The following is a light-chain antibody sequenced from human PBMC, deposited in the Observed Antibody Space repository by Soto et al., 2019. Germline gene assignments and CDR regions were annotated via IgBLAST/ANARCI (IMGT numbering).Light chain of an antibody. Sequence: EIVLTQSPGTLSLSPGERATLSCRASQSVTSSYLAWYQQKPGQAPRLLIFDASTRATGIPARFSGSGSGTDFTLTISRLEPEDFAVYYCQQYGSSPAFGQGTRLEIK. CDR3: QQYGSSPA. CDR2: DAS. J-gene: IGKJ5*01. V-gene: IGKV3-20*01. CDR1: QSVTSSY.